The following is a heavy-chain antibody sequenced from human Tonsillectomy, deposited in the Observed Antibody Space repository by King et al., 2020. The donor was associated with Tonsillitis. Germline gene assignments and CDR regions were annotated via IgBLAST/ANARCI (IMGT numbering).Heavy chain of an antibody. J-gene: IGHJ6*02. CDR2: IFSNDEK. D-gene: IGHD4-17*01. Sequence: VTLKESGPVLVKPTETLTLTCIVSGFSLSNARMGVSWIRQPPGEALEWLAHIFSNDEKSYSTSLKSRLTIPKDTPKSQVVLTMTNMDPVDTATYYCARLVTLVTTTDYYYGMDVWGQGTTVTVSS. CDR3: ARLVTLVTTTDYYYGMDV. CDR1: GFSLSNARMG. V-gene: IGHV2-26*01.